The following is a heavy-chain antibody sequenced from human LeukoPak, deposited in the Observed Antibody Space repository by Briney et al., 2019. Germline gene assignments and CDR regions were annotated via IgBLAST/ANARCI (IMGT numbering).Heavy chain of an antibody. CDR1: GFTFSSYG. V-gene: IGHV3-74*01. Sequence: PGGSLRLSCAACGFTFSSYGMNWVRQAPGKGLVWVSGINSDGSSRRYADSVKGRFTISRDNAKNRMYLQMNSLRAEDTAVYYCARQLSWGYWYFDLWGRGTLVAVSS. J-gene: IGHJ2*01. CDR2: INSDGSSR. CDR3: ARQLSWGYWYFDL. D-gene: IGHD1-26*01.